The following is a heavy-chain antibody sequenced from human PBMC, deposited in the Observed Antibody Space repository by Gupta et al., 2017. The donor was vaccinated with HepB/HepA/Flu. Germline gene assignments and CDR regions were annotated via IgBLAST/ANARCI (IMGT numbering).Heavy chain of an antibody. Sequence: VLLLLHGGGLVPPGGSLSLSCVASGFTCSSYWMGWVRQAPGSGLGGLSNVKQDGSGKYYVDSGKCRYTISRDKSKNSLYQRMNRLRAEDKAVYYCGREDGCHIGGATTDYGCQVTLFTLSS. CDR2: VKQDGSGK. CDR3: GREDGCHIGGATTDY. J-gene: IGHJ4*02. V-gene: IGHV3-7*01. D-gene: IGHD1-26*01. CDR1: GFTCSSYW.